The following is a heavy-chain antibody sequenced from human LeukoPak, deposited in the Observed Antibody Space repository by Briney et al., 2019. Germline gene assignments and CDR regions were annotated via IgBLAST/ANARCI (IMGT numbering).Heavy chain of an antibody. Sequence: GGSLRLSCAGTGFTFNDYGMAWVRQAPGKGLEWVSSISSSSSYIYYADSVKGRFTISRDNAKNSLYLQMNSLRAEDTAVYYCAREVVLGAFDIWGQGTMVTVSS. CDR2: ISSSSSYI. V-gene: IGHV3-21*01. D-gene: IGHD2-8*02. J-gene: IGHJ3*02. CDR3: AREVVLGAFDI. CDR1: GFTFNDYG.